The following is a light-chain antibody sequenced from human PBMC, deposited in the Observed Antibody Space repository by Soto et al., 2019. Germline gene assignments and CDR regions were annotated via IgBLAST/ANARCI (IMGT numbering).Light chain of an antibody. V-gene: IGLV2-14*01. CDR3: SSYASSTTHYV. CDR2: EVS. J-gene: IGLJ1*01. CDR1: SSDVGGYNF. Sequence: QSALTQPASVSGSPGQSISISCTGTSSDVGGYNFVSWYQLHPGKAPRLMIYEVSNRPSGVSNRSSGSKSGSTAFLTISGLQAEDEADYYCSSYASSTTHYVFGTGTKVTVL.